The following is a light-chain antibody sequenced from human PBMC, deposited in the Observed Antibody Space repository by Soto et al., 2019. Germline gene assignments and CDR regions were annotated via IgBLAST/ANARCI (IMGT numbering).Light chain of an antibody. CDR2: DVS. V-gene: IGLV2-14*01. Sequence: QSALDQPASVSGSPGQSITISCTGTSSDVGGYNYVSWYQQHPGKAPKLMIYDVSNRPSGVSNRFSGSKSGNTASLTISGLQAEDEADYYCSSYTSSSTLVFGTGTKV. J-gene: IGLJ1*01. CDR1: SSDVGGYNY. CDR3: SSYTSSSTLV.